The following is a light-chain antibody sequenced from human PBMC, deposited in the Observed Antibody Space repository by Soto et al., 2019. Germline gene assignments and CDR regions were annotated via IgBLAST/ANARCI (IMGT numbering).Light chain of an antibody. CDR2: GAS. J-gene: IGKJ1*01. CDR3: QQYNNWPPWT. V-gene: IGKV3-15*01. Sequence: EIVMTQSPASLSVSPVERATLSCRANQSISTYLAWYQQKPGQAPRLLIYGASTRATGIPVRFSGSGSGTEFTLTISSLQSEDFAVYYCQQYNNWPPWTFGQGTKVEIK. CDR1: QSISTY.